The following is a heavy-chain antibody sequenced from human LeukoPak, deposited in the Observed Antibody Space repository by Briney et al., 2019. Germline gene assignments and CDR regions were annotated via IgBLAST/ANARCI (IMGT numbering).Heavy chain of an antibody. CDR1: DDSITMYY. CDR2: IYYSGST. Sequence: SETLSLTCTVSDDSITMYYWTWIRQPPGKGLEWIGYIYYSGSTYYNPSLKSRVTISVDTSKNQFSLKLSSVTAADTAVYYCARGWELELFAFSPWGQGTLVTVSS. CDR3: ARGWELELFAFSP. J-gene: IGHJ5*02. D-gene: IGHD1-7*01. V-gene: IGHV4-59*12.